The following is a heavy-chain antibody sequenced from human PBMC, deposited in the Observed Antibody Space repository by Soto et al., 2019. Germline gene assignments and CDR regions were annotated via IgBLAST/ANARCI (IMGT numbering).Heavy chain of an antibody. CDR2: INHKGST. CDR1: GGSFSGYY. J-gene: IGHJ5*02. D-gene: IGHD4-17*01. V-gene: IGHV4-34*01. Sequence: QVQLQQWGAGLLKPSETLSLTCAVYGGSFSGYYWSWIRQPPGKGLEWMGEINHKGSTNYNPSLQNRVTISVDTSTIQFSLKLSSVPAADTAVYYCAREQVTVTTLGWFDPWGQGTLVTVSS. CDR3: AREQVTVTTLGWFDP.